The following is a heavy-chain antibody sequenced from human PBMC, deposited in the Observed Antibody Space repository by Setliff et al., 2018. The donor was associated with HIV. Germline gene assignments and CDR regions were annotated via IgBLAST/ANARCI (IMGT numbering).Heavy chain of an antibody. CDR1: GFTFDDYA. D-gene: IGHD1-26*01. CDR2: ISWNSGSM. CDR3: AKRAGVSGTWYGGPFDI. J-gene: IGHJ3*02. Sequence: LRLSCAASGFTFDDYAMHWVRQPPGKGLEWVSGISWNSGSMNYADSVKGRFAISRDNAKNFLYLQMNNLRPEDTAFYYCAKRAGVSGTWYGGPFDIWGQGTTVTVSS. V-gene: IGHV3-9*01.